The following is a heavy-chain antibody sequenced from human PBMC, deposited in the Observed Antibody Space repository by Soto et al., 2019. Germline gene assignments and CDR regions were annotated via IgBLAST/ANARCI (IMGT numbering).Heavy chain of an antibody. Sequence: QVQLVQSGAEVKKPGSSVKVSCKASGGTFSSYAISWVRQAPGQGLEWMGGIIPIFGTANYAQKFQGRVTITADESTSTAYMELSSLRSEDTAVYYCARDLRGQLRFLEWLPSGMDVWGQGTTVTVSS. J-gene: IGHJ6*02. CDR2: IIPIFGTA. CDR1: GGTFSSYA. D-gene: IGHD3-3*01. CDR3: ARDLRGQLRFLEWLPSGMDV. V-gene: IGHV1-69*01.